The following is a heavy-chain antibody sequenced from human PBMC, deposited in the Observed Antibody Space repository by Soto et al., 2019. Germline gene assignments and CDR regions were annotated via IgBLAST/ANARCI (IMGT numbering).Heavy chain of an antibody. CDR1: GFTFSSYG. D-gene: IGHD3-3*01. Sequence: PGGSLRLSCAASGFTFSSYGMHWVRQAPGKGLEWVAVISYDGSNKYYADSVKGRFTISRDNSKNTLYLQMNSLRAEDTAVYYCAKVSFASSPYYYDHWGQGTLVTV. V-gene: IGHV3-30*18. CDR2: ISYDGSNK. CDR3: AKVSFASSPYYYDH. J-gene: IGHJ4*02.